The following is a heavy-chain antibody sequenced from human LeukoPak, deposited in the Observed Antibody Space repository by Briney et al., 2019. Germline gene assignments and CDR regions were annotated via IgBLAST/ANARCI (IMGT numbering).Heavy chain of an antibody. D-gene: IGHD1-7*01. V-gene: IGHV3-48*04. CDR3: ARERTTIVSGTTIGAY. Sequence: PGGSLRLSCAASGFTFSSYSINWVRQAPGKGLEWISYISGSGDIIYYADSVKGRLTISRDNAKNLVFLQMNSLRADDTAVYYCARERTTIVSGTTIGAYWGQGTLVTVSS. J-gene: IGHJ4*02. CDR1: GFTFSSYS. CDR2: ISGSGDII.